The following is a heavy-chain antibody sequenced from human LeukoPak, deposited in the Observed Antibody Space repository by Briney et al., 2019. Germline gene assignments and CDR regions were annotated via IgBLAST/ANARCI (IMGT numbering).Heavy chain of an antibody. Sequence: PSETLSLTCAVYGGSFSGYYWSWIRQPPGKGLEWIGEISHRGSTNYNPSLKSRVTISVDTSKNQFSLKLSSVTAADTAVYYCARARAAWFDPWGQGTLVTVSS. CDR2: ISHRGST. CDR1: GGSFSGYY. CDR3: ARARAAWFDP. V-gene: IGHV4-34*01. J-gene: IGHJ5*02.